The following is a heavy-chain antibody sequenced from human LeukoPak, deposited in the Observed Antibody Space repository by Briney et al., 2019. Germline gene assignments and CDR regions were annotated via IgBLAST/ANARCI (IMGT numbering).Heavy chain of an antibody. CDR3: AKGGYSSSWYPG. J-gene: IGHJ4*02. V-gene: IGHV3-23*01. D-gene: IGHD6-13*01. Sequence: GESLRLSCAASGFTFSSYAMSWVRQAPGKGLEWVSAISGSGGSTYYADSVKGRFTISRDNSKNTLYLQMNSLRAEDTAVYYCAKGGYSSSWYPGWGQGTLVTVSS. CDR2: ISGSGGST. CDR1: GFTFSSYA.